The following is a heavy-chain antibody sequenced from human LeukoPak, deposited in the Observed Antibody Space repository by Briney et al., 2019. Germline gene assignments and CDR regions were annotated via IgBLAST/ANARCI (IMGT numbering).Heavy chain of an antibody. CDR3: ARAANSSGWGYDY. CDR2: IYYSGST. J-gene: IGHJ4*02. V-gene: IGHV4-31*03. CDR1: GGSISSGGYY. D-gene: IGHD6-19*01. Sequence: SETLSLTCTGSGGSISSGGYYWSWIRQHPGKGLEWIGYIYYSGSTYYNPSLKSRVTISVDTSKNQFSLKLSSVTAADTAVYYCARAANSSGWGYDYWGQGTLVTVSS.